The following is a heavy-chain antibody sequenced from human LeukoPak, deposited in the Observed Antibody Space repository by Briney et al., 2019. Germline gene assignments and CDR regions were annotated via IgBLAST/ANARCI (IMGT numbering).Heavy chain of an antibody. CDR3: AKGGYCSSTSCYVGWFDP. V-gene: IGHV3-23*01. D-gene: IGHD2-2*01. J-gene: IGHJ5*02. CDR2: ISCGGGST. CDR1: GFTFSSYV. Sequence: PGGSLRLSCAASGFTFSSYVMNWVRQAPGKGLEWVSVISCGGGSTYYADSVKGRFTISRDNSKNTLFLQMNSLRAEDTAVYYCAKGGYCSSTSCYVGWFDPWGQGTLVTVSS.